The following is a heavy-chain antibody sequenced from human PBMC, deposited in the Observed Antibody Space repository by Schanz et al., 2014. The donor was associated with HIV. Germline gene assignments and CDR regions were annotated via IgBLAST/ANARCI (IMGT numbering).Heavy chain of an antibody. CDR1: GFSFDDYA. J-gene: IGHJ3*02. V-gene: IGHV3-9*01. CDR2: ISWNSGSI. D-gene: IGHD1-26*01. CDR3: AKDMGSGSYEAFDI. Sequence: EVQLVESGGGLVQPGRSLRLSCAASGFSFDDYAMHWVRQAPGKGLEWVSGISWNSGSIGYADSVKGRFTISRDTAKNSLYLQRNSLRAEDTALYYCAKDMGSGSYEAFDIWVQGAMATFSS.